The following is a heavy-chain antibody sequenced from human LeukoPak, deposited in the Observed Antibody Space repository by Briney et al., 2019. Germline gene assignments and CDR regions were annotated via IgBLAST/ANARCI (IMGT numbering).Heavy chain of an antibody. CDR3: AGGTYSGSYYNY. CDR2: INRGGDT. J-gene: IGHJ4*02. CDR1: GGSFSGYY. D-gene: IGHD1-26*01. V-gene: IGHV4-34*01. Sequence: SETLSLTCAVYGGSFSGYYWGWIRQPPRKGLEWIGEINRGGDTNYNPSLKSRVTISVDTSKNQFSLKLSSVTAADTAVYYCAGGTYSGSYYNYWGQGTLVPVSS.